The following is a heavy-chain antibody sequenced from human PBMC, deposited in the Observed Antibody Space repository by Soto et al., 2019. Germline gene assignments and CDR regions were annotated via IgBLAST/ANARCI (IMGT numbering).Heavy chain of an antibody. J-gene: IGHJ4*02. CDR3: VKLRVELLYLDS. Sequence: EVQLSESGGGLVQPGGSLRLSCAASGFTFSRYGMSWVRQAPGKGLEWVSAITGSGDSTYYADSVKGRFTITRDSANNTVYLQMNTLRDDDTAVYYCVKLRVELLYLDSGGVGAVVIVSS. CDR1: GFTFSRYG. V-gene: IGHV3-23*01. CDR2: ITGSGDST. D-gene: IGHD1-7*01.